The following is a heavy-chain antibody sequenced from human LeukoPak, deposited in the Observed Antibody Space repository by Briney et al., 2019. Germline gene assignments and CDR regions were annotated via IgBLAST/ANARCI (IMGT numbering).Heavy chain of an antibody. V-gene: IGHV1-24*01. CDR3: ATTRGGATGYYYYYYYMDV. D-gene: IGHD1-26*01. CDR2: FDPVCGET. J-gene: IGHJ6*03. Sequence: ASVNVSFKVSRYTHPQLSMHSVRQPPGKQLDWMGGFDPVCGETIYAQKFQGRVTMTEDTSTDTAYMELSSLRSEDTAVYYCATTRGGATGYYYYYYYMDVWGKGTTVTVSS. CDR1: RYTHPQLS.